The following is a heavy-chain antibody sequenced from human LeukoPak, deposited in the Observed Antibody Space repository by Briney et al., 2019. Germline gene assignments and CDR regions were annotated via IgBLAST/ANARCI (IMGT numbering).Heavy chain of an antibody. J-gene: IGHJ3*02. CDR3: ARRDLYCSSTSCYVAFDI. Sequence: SETLSLTYTVSGGSISSSSYYWGWIRQPPGKGLEWIGSIYYSGSTYYNPSLKSRVTISVDTSKNQFSLKLSSVTAADTAVYYCARRDLYCSSTSCYVAFDIWGQGTMVTVSS. CDR1: GGSISSSSYY. D-gene: IGHD2-2*01. V-gene: IGHV4-39*01. CDR2: IYYSGST.